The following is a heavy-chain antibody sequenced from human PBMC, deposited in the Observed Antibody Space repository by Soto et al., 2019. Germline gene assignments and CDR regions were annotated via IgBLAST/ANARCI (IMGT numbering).Heavy chain of an antibody. J-gene: IGHJ6*02. CDR1: GGTFSSYA. D-gene: IGHD2-2*01. CDR3: ARHDCISSSCYYYYYYGMDV. Sequence: GASVKVSCKASGGTFSSYAISWVRQAPGQGLEWMGGIIPIFDTANYAQNFQGRVTITADEYTSTAYMELSSLRSEDTAVYYCARHDCISSSCYYYYYYGMDVWGQGTTVTV. V-gene: IGHV1-69*13. CDR2: IIPIFDTA.